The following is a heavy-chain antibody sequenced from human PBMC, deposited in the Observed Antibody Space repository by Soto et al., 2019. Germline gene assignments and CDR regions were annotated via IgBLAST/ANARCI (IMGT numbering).Heavy chain of an antibody. CDR3: AHNRIVASAGTGYFDF. J-gene: IGHJ4*02. D-gene: IGHD6-13*01. CDR1: GFALSTYGEA. V-gene: IGHV2-5*02. Sequence: QITLKESGPTLVKPTQTLTLSCTFSGFALSTYGEAVAWIRQPPGKALEWIALIYWDDDKRYSPSLKSRLTITQDTSKNQVVLTMTNMGPVDTATYYCAHNRIVASAGTGYFDFWGQGTLVSVSS. CDR2: IYWDDDK.